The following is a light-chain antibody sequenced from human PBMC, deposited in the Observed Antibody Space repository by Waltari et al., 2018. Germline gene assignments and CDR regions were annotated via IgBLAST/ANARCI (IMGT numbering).Light chain of an antibody. J-gene: IGKJ4*01. V-gene: IGKV2-30*02. Sequence: DVVMTQSPLSLPVTLGQPASISCTSSQSLVHSDGNTYLAWFHQRPGQSPRRLIYKVSNRESGVPDRISASGSGTDFTLKISRVEAEDVGVYYCMQGTHLPLTFGGGTKVDIK. CDR1: QSLVHSDGNTY. CDR3: MQGTHLPLT. CDR2: KVS.